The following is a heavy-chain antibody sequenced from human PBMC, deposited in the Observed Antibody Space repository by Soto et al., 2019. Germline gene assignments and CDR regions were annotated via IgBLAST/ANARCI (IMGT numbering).Heavy chain of an antibody. J-gene: IGHJ4*02. V-gene: IGHV3-30*03. Sequence: QVQVVESGGGVVHPEKSLRLSCAASGFTFSNFGMHWVRQAPGKGLEWVAVISNDGTSENYAQSVKGRFTISRDNSKNTQYLQMNSLRAEDTAVYYCAGGSGSYYVWGQGTLVTVSS. CDR3: AGGSGSYYV. CDR2: ISNDGTSE. D-gene: IGHD1-26*01. CDR1: GFTFSNFG.